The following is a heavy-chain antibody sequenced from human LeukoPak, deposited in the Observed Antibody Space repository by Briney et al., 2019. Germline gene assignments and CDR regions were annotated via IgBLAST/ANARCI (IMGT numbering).Heavy chain of an antibody. CDR3: AKDPGTYCGGDCYVDY. Sequence: GGSLRLSCAASGFTFSSYAMSWVRQAPGKGLEWVSAIRGSDSSTYYADSVKGRFTISRDNSKNTLYLQMNSLRVQDTAVYYCAKDPGTYCGGDCYVDYWGQGTLVTVSS. V-gene: IGHV3-23*01. J-gene: IGHJ4*02. CDR1: GFTFSSYA. D-gene: IGHD2-21*02. CDR2: IRGSDSST.